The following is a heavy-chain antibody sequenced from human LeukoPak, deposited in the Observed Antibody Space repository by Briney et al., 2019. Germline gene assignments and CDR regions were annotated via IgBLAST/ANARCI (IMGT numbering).Heavy chain of an antibody. V-gene: IGHV3-15*01. CDR1: GFTFSNAW. D-gene: IGHD3-10*01. Sequence: GGSLRLSCAASGFTFSNAWMSWVRQAPGKGLEWVGRIKSKTDGCTTDYAAPVKGRFTISRDDSKNTLYLQMNSLKTEDTAVYFFSTDLPICFRYYGYYWGPGTLVTVSS. CDR3: STDLPICFRYYGYY. J-gene: IGHJ4*02. CDR2: IKSKTDGCTT.